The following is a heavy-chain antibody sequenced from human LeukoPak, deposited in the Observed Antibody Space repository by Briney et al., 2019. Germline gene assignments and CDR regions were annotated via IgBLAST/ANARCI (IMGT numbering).Heavy chain of an antibody. CDR3: ATMSSGWYGY. Sequence: GASVKVSFTVSGYTLTELSMHWVRQAPGKGLEWMGGFDPEDGETIYAQKFQGRVTMTEDTSTDTAYMELSSLRSEDTAVYYCATMSSGWYGYWGQGTLVTVSS. J-gene: IGHJ4*02. CDR2: FDPEDGET. D-gene: IGHD6-19*01. V-gene: IGHV1-24*01. CDR1: GYTLTELS.